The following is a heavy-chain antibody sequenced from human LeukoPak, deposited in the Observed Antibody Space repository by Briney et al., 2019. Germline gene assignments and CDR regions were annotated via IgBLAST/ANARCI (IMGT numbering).Heavy chain of an antibody. Sequence: GGSLRLSCAASGFTFSGSAMHWVRQASGKGLEWVGRIRSKSNGYATEYGASVKGRFIITRDDSKNTAYLQMNSLKTEDTAVYYCARWITMVRGVIIGRYYFDYWGQGTLVTVSS. J-gene: IGHJ4*02. CDR2: IRSKSNGYAT. V-gene: IGHV3-73*01. D-gene: IGHD3-10*01. CDR3: ARWITMVRGVIIGRYYFDY. CDR1: GFTFSGSA.